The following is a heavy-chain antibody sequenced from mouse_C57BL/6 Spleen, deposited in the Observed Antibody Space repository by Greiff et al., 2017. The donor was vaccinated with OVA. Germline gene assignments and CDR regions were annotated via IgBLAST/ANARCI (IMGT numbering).Heavy chain of an antibody. J-gene: IGHJ1*03. CDR2: IDPEDGET. D-gene: IGHD4-1*01. Sequence: EVQLQQSGAELVKPGASVKLSCTASGFNIKDYYMHWVKQRTEQGLEWIGRIDPEDGETKYAPTFQGKATITADTSSNTAYLQLSSLTSEDTAVYYCARELGLTRGYFDVWGTGTTVTVSS. CDR1: GFNIKDYY. CDR3: ARELGLTRGYFDV. V-gene: IGHV14-2*01.